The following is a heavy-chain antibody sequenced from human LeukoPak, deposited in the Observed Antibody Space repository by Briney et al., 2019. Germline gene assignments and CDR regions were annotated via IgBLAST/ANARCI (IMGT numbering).Heavy chain of an antibody. J-gene: IGHJ5*02. CDR2: IYYSGST. CDR1: GGSISSYY. V-gene: IGHV4-59*08. Sequence: PSETLSLTCTVSGGSISSYYWSWIRQPPGKGLEWIGYIYYSGSTNYNPSLKSRVTISVDTSKNQFSLKLSSVTAADTAVYFCARRVVDTAMTWANWFDPWGQGTLVTVSS. D-gene: IGHD5-18*01. CDR3: ARRVVDTAMTWANWFDP.